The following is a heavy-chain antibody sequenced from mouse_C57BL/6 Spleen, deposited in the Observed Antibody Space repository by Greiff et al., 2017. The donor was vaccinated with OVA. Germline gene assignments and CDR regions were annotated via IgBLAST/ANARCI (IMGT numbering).Heavy chain of an antibody. J-gene: IGHJ1*03. CDR2: IYPGDGDT. V-gene: IGHV1-82*01. D-gene: IGHD2-3*01. CDR3: ANYDCYYPRYFDV. Sequence: QVQLKESGPELVKPGASVKISCKASGYAFSSSWMNWVKQRPGKGLEWIGRIYPGDGDTNYNGKFKGKATLTADKSSSTAYMQLSSLTSEDSAVYFCANYDCYYPRYFDVWGTGTTVTVSS. CDR1: GYAFSSSW.